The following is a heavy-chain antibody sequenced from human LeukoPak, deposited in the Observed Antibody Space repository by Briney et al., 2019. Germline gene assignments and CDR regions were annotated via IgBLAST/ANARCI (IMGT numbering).Heavy chain of an antibody. CDR1: GSRFTNYW. Sequence: GESLKISCKGSGSRFTNYWIGWVRQMPGKGLEWMGIIYPGDSDTRYSPSFQGQVTISADKSISTAYLQWSSLKASDTAMYYCARQLHSSSWPNWFDPWGQGTLVTVSS. V-gene: IGHV5-51*01. CDR3: ARQLHSSSWPNWFDP. CDR2: IYPGDSDT. J-gene: IGHJ5*02. D-gene: IGHD6-13*01.